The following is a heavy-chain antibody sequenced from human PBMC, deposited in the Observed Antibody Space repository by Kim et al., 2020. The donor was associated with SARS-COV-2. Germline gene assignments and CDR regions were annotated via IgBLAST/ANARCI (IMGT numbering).Heavy chain of an antibody. CDR3: AGVSSGWAFWDY. D-gene: IGHD6-19*01. Sequence: YNRTLKTRFTISIDTSKNQFALKMSDVTAADTAVYYCAGVSSGWAFWDYWGQGTLVTVSS. V-gene: IGHV4-59*01. J-gene: IGHJ4*02.